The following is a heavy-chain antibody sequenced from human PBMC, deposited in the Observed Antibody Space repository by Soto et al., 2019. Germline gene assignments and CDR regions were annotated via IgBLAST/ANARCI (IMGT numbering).Heavy chain of an antibody. CDR3: AKDRYYDSSGYYRQGYYGMDV. CDR2: ISYDGSNK. D-gene: IGHD3-22*01. CDR1: GFTFSSYG. V-gene: IGHV3-30*18. J-gene: IGHJ6*02. Sequence: PGGSLRLSCAASGFTFSSYGMHWVRQAPGKGLEWVAVISYDGSNKYYADSVKGRFTISRDNSKNTLYLQMNSLRAEDTAVYYCAKDRYYDSSGYYRQGYYGMDVWGQGTTVTVSS.